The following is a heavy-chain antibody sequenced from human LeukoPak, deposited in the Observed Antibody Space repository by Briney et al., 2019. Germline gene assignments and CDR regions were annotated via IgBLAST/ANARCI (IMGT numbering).Heavy chain of an antibody. Sequence: PGRSLRLSCAASRFTFSTYGMHWVRQAPGKGLEWVAVISYDGSNKYYADSVKGRFTISGDNSKNTLYLQMNSLRAEDTAVYYCARMSGSRGVAAWGQGTLVTVSS. CDR2: ISYDGSNK. CDR3: ARMSGSRGVAA. V-gene: IGHV3-30*03. D-gene: IGHD2-15*01. CDR1: RFTFSTYG. J-gene: IGHJ5*02.